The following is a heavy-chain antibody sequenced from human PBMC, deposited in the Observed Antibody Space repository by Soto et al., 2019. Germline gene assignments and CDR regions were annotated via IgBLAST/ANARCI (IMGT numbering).Heavy chain of an antibody. J-gene: IGHJ6*02. D-gene: IGHD5-18*01. CDR2: ISAYNGNT. V-gene: IGHV1-18*01. CDR1: GYTFTSYG. Sequence: QVQLVQSGAEVKKPGASVKVSCKASGYTFTSYGISWVRQAPGQGLEWMGWISAYNGNTNYAQKXQGRVTITTDXXTXTXXMELRSLRSDDTAVYYCARDGYSYADEYYYYGMDVWGQGTPVTVSS. CDR3: ARDGYSYADEYYYYGMDV.